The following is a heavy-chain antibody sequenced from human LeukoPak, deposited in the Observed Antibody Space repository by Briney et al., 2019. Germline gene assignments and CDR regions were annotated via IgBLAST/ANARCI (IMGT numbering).Heavy chain of an antibody. D-gene: IGHD3-22*01. V-gene: IGHV1-18*01. CDR1: GYTFTSYG. J-gene: IGHJ4*02. Sequence: ASVKVSCKASGYTFTSYGISWVRQAPGQGLEWMGWISAYKGNTNYAQKLQGRVTMTTDTSTSTAYMELRSLRSDDTAVYYCARDLGYDSSGYSDYWGQGTLVTVSS. CDR3: ARDLGYDSSGYSDY. CDR2: ISAYKGNT.